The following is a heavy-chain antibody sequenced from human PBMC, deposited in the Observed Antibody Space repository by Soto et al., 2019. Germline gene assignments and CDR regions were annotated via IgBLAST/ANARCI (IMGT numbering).Heavy chain of an antibody. CDR2: IYTSGST. V-gene: IGHV4-4*07. CDR3: ARTVGAAYYFDF. J-gene: IGHJ4*02. D-gene: IGHD1-26*01. CDR1: GDSMSKYY. Sequence: SSETLSLTCTVSGDSMSKYYWSWIRQPAGKGLEWIGRIYTSGSTNYNPSLKSRVNMSIDTSNNHFSLNLKSVTAADAAVYYRARTVGAAYYFDFWGQGALVTVSS.